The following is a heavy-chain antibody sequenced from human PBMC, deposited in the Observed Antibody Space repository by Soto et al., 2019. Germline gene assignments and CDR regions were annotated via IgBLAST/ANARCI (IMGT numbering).Heavy chain of an antibody. CDR2: ISYDGSNK. Sequence: ESGGGVVQPGRSLRLSFAASGFTFSSYGMHWVRQAPGKWLEWVAVISYDGSNKYYADSVKGRFTISRDNSKNTLYLQMNSLRAEDTAVYYCAKDARLRIPYYGMDVWGQGTTVTVSS. CDR3: AKDARLRIPYYGMDV. J-gene: IGHJ6*02. CDR1: GFTFSSYG. V-gene: IGHV3-30*18. D-gene: IGHD4-17*01.